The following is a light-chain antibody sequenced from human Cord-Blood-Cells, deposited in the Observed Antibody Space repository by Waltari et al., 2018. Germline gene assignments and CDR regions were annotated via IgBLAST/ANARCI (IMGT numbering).Light chain of an antibody. CDR1: SSDVGGYNY. CDR2: DVS. Sequence: QSALTQPASVSGSPGPSITISCTGTSSDVGGYNYVSWYQQHPGKAPNLMIYDVSNRPSGVSNRFSGSKSGNTASLTISGLQAEDEADYYCSSYTSSSTLVFGTGTKVTVL. CDR3: SSYTSSSTLV. J-gene: IGLJ1*01. V-gene: IGLV2-14*01.